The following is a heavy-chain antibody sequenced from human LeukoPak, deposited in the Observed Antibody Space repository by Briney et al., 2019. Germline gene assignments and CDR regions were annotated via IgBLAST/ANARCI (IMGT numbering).Heavy chain of an antibody. CDR2: IYYSGST. J-gene: IGHJ4*02. CDR3: ARAGGDGYTFDY. V-gene: IGHV4-59*01. CDR1: GGSISSYY. Sequence: SETLSLTCTVSGGSISSYYWSWIRQPPGKGLEWIGYIYYSGSTNYNPSLKSRVPISVDTSKNQFSLKLSSVTAADTAVYYCARAGGDGYTFDYWGQGTLVTVSS. D-gene: IGHD5-24*01.